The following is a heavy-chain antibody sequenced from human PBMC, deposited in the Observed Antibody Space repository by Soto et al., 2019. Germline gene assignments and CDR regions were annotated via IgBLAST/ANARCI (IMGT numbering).Heavy chain of an antibody. Sequence: GGSLRLSCAASGFTFSGYSMNWVRQAPGKGLEWVSYISSSSSTIYYPGSVKGRFNNTRKNAKNSLYLQMNSLGAEETAVYYWARECDDLYYDILAGYYPQYYFDYWGQGTLVTVSS. D-gene: IGHD3-9*01. J-gene: IGHJ4*02. CDR3: ARECDDLYYDILAGYYPQYYFDY. V-gene: IGHV3-48*01. CDR2: ISSSSSTI. CDR1: GFTFSGYS.